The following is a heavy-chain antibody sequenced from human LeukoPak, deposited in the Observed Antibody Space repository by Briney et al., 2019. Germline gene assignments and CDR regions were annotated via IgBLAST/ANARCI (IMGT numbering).Heavy chain of an antibody. CDR1: GFTFNSYG. J-gene: IGHJ3*02. CDR3: AREEQSHAFDI. D-gene: IGHD6-19*01. CDR2: IWYDGSNK. V-gene: IGHV3-33*01. Sequence: GGSLRLSCAAYGFTFNSYGMHWVRQAQGKGLEWVAVIWYDGSNKYYADSVKGRFTISRDNSKNTLYLQMNSLRAEDTAVYYCAREEQSHAFDIWGQGTMVTVSS.